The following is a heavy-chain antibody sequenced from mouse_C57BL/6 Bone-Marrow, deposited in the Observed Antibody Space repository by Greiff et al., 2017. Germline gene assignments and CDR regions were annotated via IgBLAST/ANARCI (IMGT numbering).Heavy chain of an antibody. CDR2: ISSSGST. J-gene: IGHJ1*03. CDR1: GYSITSDY. V-gene: IGHV3-8*01. D-gene: IGHD1-1*01. CDR3: ARYDYCGSSWWFDV. Sequence: EVQRVQSGPGLVKPSQSLTLTCSATGYSITSDYWNWIRKFPGHKLEYMGYISSSGSTYYNPSLNSRISKTRDTSKNQYYLQLNSVTTEDTATYYCARYDYCGSSWWFDVWGTGTTVTVSA.